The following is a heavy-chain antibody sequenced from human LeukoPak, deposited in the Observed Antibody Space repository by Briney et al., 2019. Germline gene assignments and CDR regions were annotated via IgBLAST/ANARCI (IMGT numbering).Heavy chain of an antibody. CDR3: ARVVTGSASDY. CDR1: GGSFSAHS. Sequence: PSETLSLTCAVYGGSFSAHSWSWIRQSPGKGLEWIGEVNHSGSTNYNPSLKSRVTISVDTSKNQFSLRLSSMTAADTAVYYCARVVTGSASDYWGQGTLVTVSS. J-gene: IGHJ4*02. D-gene: IGHD1-1*01. V-gene: IGHV4-34*01. CDR2: VNHSGST.